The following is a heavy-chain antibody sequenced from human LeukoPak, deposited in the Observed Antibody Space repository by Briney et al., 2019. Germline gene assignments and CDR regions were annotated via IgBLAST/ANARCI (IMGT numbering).Heavy chain of an antibody. V-gene: IGHV1-2*02. CDR1: GYTFTSYY. Sequence: ASVKVSCKTSGYTFTSYYTHWVRQAPGQGLKWMGWINPNSGGTYYLQKFQGRVTLTGDTSISTAYMELIRLRPDDTAIDYCARASSGWAFDSWGQGTLVTVSS. CDR2: INPNSGGT. D-gene: IGHD6-19*01. J-gene: IGHJ4*02. CDR3: ARASSGWAFDS.